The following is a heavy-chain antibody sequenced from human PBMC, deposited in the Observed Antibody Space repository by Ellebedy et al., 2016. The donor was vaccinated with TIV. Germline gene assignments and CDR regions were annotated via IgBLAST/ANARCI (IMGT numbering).Heavy chain of an antibody. D-gene: IGHD3-10*01. CDR2: INASGTT. CDR3: ARGRYYYGAGSSNWFDP. Sequence: SETLSLXXGVYGGSFSGYYWTWIRQSPGKGLEWIAEINASGTTNYNPSLKSRVTISIETTNNQVSLSLTSATAADTAVYFCARGRYYYGAGSSNWFDPWGQGTLVTVSS. V-gene: IGHV4-34*01. J-gene: IGHJ5*02. CDR1: GGSFSGYY.